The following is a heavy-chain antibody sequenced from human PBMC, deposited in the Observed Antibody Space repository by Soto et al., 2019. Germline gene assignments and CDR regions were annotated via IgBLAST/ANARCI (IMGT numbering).Heavy chain of an antibody. CDR1: GGSISSGGYY. CDR2: IYYSGST. V-gene: IGHV4-31*03. CDR3: ARLDYGDYGADY. Sequence: SETLSLTCTVSGGSISSGGYYWSWIRQHPGKGLEWIGYIYYSGSTYYNPSLKSRVTISVDTSKNQFSLKLSSVTAADTAVYYCARLDYGDYGADYWGQGTLVTVSS. J-gene: IGHJ4*02. D-gene: IGHD4-17*01.